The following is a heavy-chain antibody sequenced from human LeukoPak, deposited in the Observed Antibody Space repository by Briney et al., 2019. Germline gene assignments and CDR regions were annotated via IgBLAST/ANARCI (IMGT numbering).Heavy chain of an antibody. CDR3: ARTMAGYYYGMDV. CDR1: GGSINSFY. V-gene: IGHV4-59*08. D-gene: IGHD5-24*01. J-gene: IGHJ6*02. CDR2: IYYSGST. Sequence: AETLSLTCIVSGGSINSFYWSWIRQPPGKGLEWIGYIYYSGSTNYNPSLKSRVTISVDTSKNQFSLKLSSVTAADTAVYYCARTMAGYYYGMDVWGQGTTVTVSS.